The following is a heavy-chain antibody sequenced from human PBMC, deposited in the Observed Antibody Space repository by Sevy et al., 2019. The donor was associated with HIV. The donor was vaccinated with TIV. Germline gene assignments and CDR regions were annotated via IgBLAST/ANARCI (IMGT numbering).Heavy chain of an antibody. CDR1: GYTFTGYY. V-gene: IGHV1-2*02. D-gene: IGHD2-8*01. CDR2: INPNSGGT. CDR3: EREYCTNGVCYDY. J-gene: IGHJ4*02. Sequence: ASVKVSCKASGYTFTGYYMHWVRQAPGQGLEWMGWINPNSGGTNYAQKFQGRVTMTRDTSISTAYMELSRLRSDDTAVYYCEREYCTNGVCYDYWGQGTLVTVSS.